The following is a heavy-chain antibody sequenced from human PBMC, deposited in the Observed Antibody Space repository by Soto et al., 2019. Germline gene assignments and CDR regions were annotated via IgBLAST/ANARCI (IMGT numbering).Heavy chain of an antibody. Sequence: SETLSLTCTVSGGSISTYYWSWIRQPPGKGLEWIGYIYYSGSTNYNPSLTSRLTISLDTSKNQFSLKLNSVTAADTAVYYCARGPPLGYWGQGTLVTVSS. V-gene: IGHV4-59*12. CDR3: ARGPPLGY. CDR2: IYYSGST. CDR1: GGSISTYY. J-gene: IGHJ4*02.